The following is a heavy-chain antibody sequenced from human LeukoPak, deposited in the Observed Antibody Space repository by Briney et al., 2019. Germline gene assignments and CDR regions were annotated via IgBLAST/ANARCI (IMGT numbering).Heavy chain of an antibody. Sequence: PGGSLRLSCAASGFTFSSYAMSWVRQAPGKGLEWVSAISGSGGSTYYADSVKGRFTISRDNSKNTLYLQMNSLRAEDTAVYYCAKVSESWLQLGRVYWGQGTLVTVSS. V-gene: IGHV3-23*01. J-gene: IGHJ4*02. D-gene: IGHD5-24*01. CDR1: GFTFSSYA. CDR2: ISGSGGST. CDR3: AKVSESWLQLGRVY.